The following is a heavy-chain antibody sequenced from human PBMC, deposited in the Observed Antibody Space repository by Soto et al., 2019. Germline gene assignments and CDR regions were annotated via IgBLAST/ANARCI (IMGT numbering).Heavy chain of an antibody. CDR1: GYTFSSYG. V-gene: IGHV1-18*01. J-gene: IGHJ5*02. CDR2: VSTYNGDT. D-gene: IGHD2-2*01. Sequence: QVHLVQSGAEVKEPGASVKVSCKASGYTFSSYGINWVRQAPGQGLEWMGWVSTYNGDTKYAPRLQGRATMTTDTSTSTANMELRSLISDDTAIYYCARGYCNSPSCSGRDWFDPWGQGTLVTVSP. CDR3: ARGYCNSPSCSGRDWFDP.